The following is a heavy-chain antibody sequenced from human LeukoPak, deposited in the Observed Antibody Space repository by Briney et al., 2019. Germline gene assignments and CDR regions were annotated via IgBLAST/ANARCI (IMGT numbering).Heavy chain of an antibody. V-gene: IGHV3-23*01. CDR3: AKDGYSYGYLYFDY. CDR2: ISGSGGST. J-gene: IGHJ4*02. CDR1: GFTFSSYA. D-gene: IGHD5-18*01. Sequence: GGSLRLSCAASGFTFSSYAMSWVRQAPGKGLEWVSAISGSGGSTYYADSVKGRFTISRDNSKNTLFLQMNSLRAEDTAVYYCAKDGYSYGYLYFDYWGQGTLVTVSS.